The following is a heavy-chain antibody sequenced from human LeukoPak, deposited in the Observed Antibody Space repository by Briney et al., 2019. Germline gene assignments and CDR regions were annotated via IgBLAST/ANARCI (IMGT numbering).Heavy chain of an antibody. D-gene: IGHD3-22*01. CDR1: GGSFSGYY. J-gene: IGHJ6*02. CDR2: INHSGST. CDR3: AQGNYYDSSGYYYYYYGMDV. V-gene: IGHV4-34*01. Sequence: PSETLSLTCAVYGGSFSGYYWSWIRQPPGKGLEWIGEINHSGSTNYNPSLKSRVTISVDTSKNQFSLKLSSVTAADTAVYYCAQGNYYDSSGYYYYYYGMDVWGQGTTVTVSS.